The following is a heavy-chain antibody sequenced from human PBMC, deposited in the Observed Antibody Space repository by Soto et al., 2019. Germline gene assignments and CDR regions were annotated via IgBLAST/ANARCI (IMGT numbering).Heavy chain of an antibody. CDR1: GFTFSSYE. J-gene: IGHJ6*02. CDR3: AKEQYSYGSVYYGMDV. CDR2: ITSSGST. V-gene: IGHV3-48*03. Sequence: PGGSLRLSCAASGFTFSSYEMDWVRQAPGKGLEWVAYITSSGSTMHADSVKGRFTISRDNAENSLYLQMNSLRDEDTAVYYCAKEQYSYGSVYYGMDVWGQGTTVTVSS. D-gene: IGHD5-18*01.